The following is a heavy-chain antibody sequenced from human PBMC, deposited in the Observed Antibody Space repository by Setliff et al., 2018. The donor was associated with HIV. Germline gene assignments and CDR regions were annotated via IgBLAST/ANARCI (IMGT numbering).Heavy chain of an antibody. CDR2: IYYSGIT. D-gene: IGHD4-17*01. Sequence: PSETLSLTCAVSGGSVGSGSYYWSWIRQSPGKGLEWIGYIYYSGITPYNPSLKSRVTISIDTSKNQFSLRLHSVTAADTAVYYCARDPPGYGDSNDYWGQGTLVTVSS. CDR3: ARDPPGYGDSNDY. J-gene: IGHJ4*02. CDR1: GGSVGSGSYY. V-gene: IGHV4-61*01.